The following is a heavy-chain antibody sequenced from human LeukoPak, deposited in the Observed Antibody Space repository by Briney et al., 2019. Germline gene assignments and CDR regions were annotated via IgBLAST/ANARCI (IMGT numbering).Heavy chain of an antibody. Sequence: SETLSLTCTVSGGSISSYYWSWIRQPPGKGLEWIGYIYYSGSTNYNPPLKSRVTISVDTSKNRFSLKLSSVTAAGTAVYYCARGDIAARRTFDYWGQGTLVTVSS. CDR3: ARGDIAARRTFDY. D-gene: IGHD6-6*01. CDR1: GGSISSYY. J-gene: IGHJ4*02. V-gene: IGHV4-59*01. CDR2: IYYSGST.